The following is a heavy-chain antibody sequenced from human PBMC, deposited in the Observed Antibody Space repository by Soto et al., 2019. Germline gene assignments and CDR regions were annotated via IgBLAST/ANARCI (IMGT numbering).Heavy chain of an antibody. Sequence: EVQLVESGGGLVQPGGSLRLSCVDSGFTFSSYWMSWVRQAPVKGLEWVGNIKQDGSKENYVDSVKGRFTISRDNAKNSMYLQMNSLTAEDTAVYYCARIAASGRGWDVWGQGTTVVVSS. CDR3: ARIAASGRGWDV. CDR1: GFTFSSYW. CDR2: IKQDGSKE. V-gene: IGHV3-7*01. D-gene: IGHD6-13*01. J-gene: IGHJ6*02.